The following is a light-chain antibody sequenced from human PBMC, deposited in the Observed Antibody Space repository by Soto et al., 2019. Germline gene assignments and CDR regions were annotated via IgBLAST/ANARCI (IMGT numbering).Light chain of an antibody. J-gene: IGLJ1*01. CDR2: EVT. CDR1: RRDVGGYNY. V-gene: IGLV2-14*01. CDR3: SSYTISNTLPFV. Sequence: QSVLTQPASVSGSPGQSIIISCTGTRRDVGGYNYVSWYQQYPGKSPKLLIYEVTHRPSGVSNRFSGSKSGNTASLTISGLQAEDEADYYCSSYTISNTLPFVFGTGTKLTVL.